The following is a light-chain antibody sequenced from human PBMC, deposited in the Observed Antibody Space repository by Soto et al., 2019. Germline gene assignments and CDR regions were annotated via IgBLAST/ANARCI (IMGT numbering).Light chain of an antibody. V-gene: IGKV3-20*01. J-gene: IGKJ1*01. CDR1: QSVGSSH. CDR3: QQYHTSPWT. Sequence: EIVFTQSPGTLSLSPGERATLSGSASQSVGSSHLAWYQQKPGQAPRLLVYGASSRATGIPDRFSGSGSGTDFTLTISRLEPEDFALYYCQQYHTSPWTFGQGTKVDIK. CDR2: GAS.